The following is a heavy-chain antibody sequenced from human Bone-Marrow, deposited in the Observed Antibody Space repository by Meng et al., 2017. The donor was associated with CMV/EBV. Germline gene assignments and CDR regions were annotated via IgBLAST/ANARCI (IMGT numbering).Heavy chain of an antibody. V-gene: IGHV3-48*03. J-gene: IGHJ4*02. CDR1: GFIFSNYE. D-gene: IGHD2-21*01. CDR3: VRGWPVI. CDR2: ISGSGGST. Sequence: GESLKISCAASGFIFSNYEMNWVRQAPGKGLEWVSAISGSGGSTYYADSVKGRFTISRDNAKNSVYLQMDSLRVEDTALYYCVRGWPVIWGQGTLVTVSS.